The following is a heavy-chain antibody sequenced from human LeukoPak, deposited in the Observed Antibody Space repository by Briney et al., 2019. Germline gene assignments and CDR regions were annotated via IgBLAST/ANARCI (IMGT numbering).Heavy chain of an antibody. CDR3: ARDRANWFDP. CDR1: GGSIRSYY. J-gene: IGHJ5*02. CDR2: IYYSGST. Sequence: SETLSLTCTVSGGSIRSYYWSWIRQPPGKGLEWIAYIYYSGSTNYNSSLKSRVTISEDTSKNQFSLKLSSVTAADTAVYYCARDRANWFDPWGQGTLVTVSS. V-gene: IGHV4-59*01.